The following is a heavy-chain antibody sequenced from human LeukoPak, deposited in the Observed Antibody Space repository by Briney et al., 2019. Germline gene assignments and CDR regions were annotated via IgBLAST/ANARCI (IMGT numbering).Heavy chain of an antibody. J-gene: IGHJ3*02. CDR3: ARDRSEVYCGGDCYPGDAFDI. V-gene: IGHV3-21*01. CDR2: ISSSSSYI. CDR1: GFTFSSYS. D-gene: IGHD2-21*02. Sequence: GGSLRLSCAASGFTFSSYSMNWVRQAPGKGLEWVSSISSSSSYIYYVDSVKGRFTISRDNAKNSLYLQMNSLRVEDTSIYYCARDRSEVYCGGDCYPGDAFDIWGQGTMVTVSS.